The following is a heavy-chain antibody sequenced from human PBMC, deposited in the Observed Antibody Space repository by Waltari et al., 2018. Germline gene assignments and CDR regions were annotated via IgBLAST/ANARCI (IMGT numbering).Heavy chain of an antibody. J-gene: IGHJ3*02. CDR2: INWNGGST. Sequence: SCAASGFTFDDYGMSWVRQAPGKGLEWVSGINWNGGSTGYADSVKGRFTISRDNAKNSLYLQMNSLRAEDTALYYCARGSGSYYVSGAFDIWGQGTMVTVSS. CDR1: GFTFDDYG. D-gene: IGHD1-26*01. V-gene: IGHV3-20*04. CDR3: ARGSGSYYVSGAFDI.